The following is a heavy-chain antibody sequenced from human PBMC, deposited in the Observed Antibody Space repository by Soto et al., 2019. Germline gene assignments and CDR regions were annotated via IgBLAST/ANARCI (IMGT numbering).Heavy chain of an antibody. CDR3: ATDSRNVGIGYFDS. J-gene: IGHJ4*02. Sequence: GGALRLSCAASGFKVGSSYVTWVRQAPGEGLEWVSVIVSGGSTHYADSVTGRFTVSRDVSNNTVYLHMSSLRAEDTAVYFCATDSRNVGIGYFDSWGLGTLVTVSS. V-gene: IGHV3-53*01. D-gene: IGHD1-26*01. CDR1: GFKVGSSY. CDR2: IVSGGST.